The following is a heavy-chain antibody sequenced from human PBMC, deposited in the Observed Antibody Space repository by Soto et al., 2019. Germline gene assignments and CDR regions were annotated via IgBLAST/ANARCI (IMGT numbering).Heavy chain of an antibody. D-gene: IGHD5-12*01. CDR3: ARHPYPNGYYYFDY. V-gene: IGHV3-33*01. J-gene: IGHJ4*02. CDR2: IWFDGTNR. Sequence: QVQLVESGGGVVQPGGSLRLSCTASGFTFSSHGMHWVRQAPGKGLQWVAVIWFDGTNRDYADSVKGRFAVSRDNSRNTLYHHMNRLGADDTAVYYCARHPYPNGYYYFDYWGQGTLVTVSS. CDR1: GFTFSSHG.